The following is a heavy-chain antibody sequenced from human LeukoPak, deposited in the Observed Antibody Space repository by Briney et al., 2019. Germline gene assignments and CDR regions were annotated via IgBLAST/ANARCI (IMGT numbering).Heavy chain of an antibody. Sequence: ASVKVSCKASGYTFTSYGISWVRQAPGQGLEWMGWISAYNGNTEYAQKLQGRVTMTTDTSTSTVYMEVRSLRSDDTAVYYCARDFTFGGVIVSRLDYWGQGTLVTVSS. CDR1: GYTFTSYG. V-gene: IGHV1-18*01. CDR3: ARDFTFGGVIVSRLDY. CDR2: ISAYNGNT. J-gene: IGHJ4*02. D-gene: IGHD3-16*02.